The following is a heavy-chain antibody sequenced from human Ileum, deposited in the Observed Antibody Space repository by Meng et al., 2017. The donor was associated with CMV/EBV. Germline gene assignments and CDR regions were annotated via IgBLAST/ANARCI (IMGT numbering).Heavy chain of an antibody. V-gene: IGHV7-4-1*02. CDR1: GYSFTRNT. Sequence: CHPSGYSFTRNTIIWVRQAPGQGPEWMGWIDTNTGNPTYAQGFTGRFVFSLDTSVSTAYLQISSLKAEDTAVYYCARDGLSGRYFDYWGQGTLVTVSS. CDR2: IDTNTGNP. CDR3: ARDGLSGRYFDY. D-gene: IGHD1-26*01. J-gene: IGHJ4*02.